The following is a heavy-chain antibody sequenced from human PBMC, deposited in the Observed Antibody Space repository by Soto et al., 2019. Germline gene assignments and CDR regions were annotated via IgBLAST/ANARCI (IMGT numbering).Heavy chain of an antibody. J-gene: IGHJ3*01. CDR2: ITGNGAVT. Sequence: EVQFLESGGGVVRPGGSLRLSCVASGLSFDNYAMTWVRQSPGKGLEWLACITGNGAVTSYTDSVRGRFTISSDNSKNTLYLQMDSLRAADTAVYYCGKDPNGDYFGTFDFWGQGTTVTVSS. CDR1: GLSFDNYA. D-gene: IGHD4-17*01. CDR3: GKDPNGDYFGTFDF. V-gene: IGHV3-23*01.